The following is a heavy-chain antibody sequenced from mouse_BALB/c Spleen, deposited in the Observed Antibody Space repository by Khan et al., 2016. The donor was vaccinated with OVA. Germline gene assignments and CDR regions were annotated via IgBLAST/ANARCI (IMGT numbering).Heavy chain of an antibody. J-gene: IGHJ3*01. CDR3: SRSGYGFGAY. D-gene: IGHD3-2*02. CDR2: INTGSGGT. Sequence: QMQLEESGAELVRPGTSVKVSCKASGYAFSNYLIEWLKQRPGQGLEWIGVINTGSGGTKYNEKFKDKATLTADTSSSTAYMQLSSLTSADSAVYFCSRSGYGFGAYWGPGTLVTVSA. CDR1: GYAFSNYL. V-gene: IGHV1-54*01.